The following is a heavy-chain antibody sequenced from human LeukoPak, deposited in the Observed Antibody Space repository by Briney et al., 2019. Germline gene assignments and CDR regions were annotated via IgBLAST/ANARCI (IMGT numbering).Heavy chain of an antibody. Sequence: SVKVSCKASGGTSSTYAISWVRQAPGQGLEWMGGIIPIFGTANYAQKFQGRVTITADESTSTAYMELSSLRSEDTAVYYCARDGHRRYYYDSSGREDAFDIWGQGTMVTVSS. CDR3: ARDGHRRYYYDSSGREDAFDI. D-gene: IGHD3-22*01. CDR1: GGTSSTYA. J-gene: IGHJ3*02. CDR2: IIPIFGTA. V-gene: IGHV1-69*13.